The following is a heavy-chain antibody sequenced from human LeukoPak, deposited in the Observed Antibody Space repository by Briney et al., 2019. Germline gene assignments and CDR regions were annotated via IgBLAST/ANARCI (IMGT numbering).Heavy chain of an antibody. CDR2: ITGSSSYI. V-gene: IGHV3-21*01. CDR3: ASGFSSSPYFDY. Sequence: GGSLRLSCAASGFTFSTYYMNWVRQAPGKGLEWVSFITGSSSYIYYTDSVEGRFTISRDNAKNSLFLQMNSLRDEDTAVYYCASGFSSSPYFDYWGQGTLVTVSS. J-gene: IGHJ4*02. D-gene: IGHD6-6*01. CDR1: GFTFSTYY.